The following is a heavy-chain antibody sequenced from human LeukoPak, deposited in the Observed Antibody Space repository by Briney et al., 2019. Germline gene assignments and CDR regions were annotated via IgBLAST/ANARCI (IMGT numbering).Heavy chain of an antibody. V-gene: IGHV5-51*01. CDR1: GYSFNSYW. CDR3: ARLVEWELQVDY. J-gene: IGHJ4*01. D-gene: IGHD4-23*01. Sequence: EPLKSFLKGSGYSFNSYWIGWVRQMPGKGLELMGIVYPGDSDTRYIPSFQGQVTISADKSISTAYLQWSSLKASDSAMYYFARLVEWELQVDYWGHGTLVTVSS. CDR2: VYPGDSDT.